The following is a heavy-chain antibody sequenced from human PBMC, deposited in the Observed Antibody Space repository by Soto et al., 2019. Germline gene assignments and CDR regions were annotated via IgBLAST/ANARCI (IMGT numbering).Heavy chain of an antibody. D-gene: IGHD1-26*01. CDR3: ARGRIIGTSYSDD. CDR2: IHSSGTT. J-gene: IGHJ4*02. V-gene: IGHV4-4*07. Sequence: SETLALTCSVSSGSINSFYWSWIRQPAGKGLEWIGRIHSSGTTNYNPSLKSRLTMSLDTSKNQLALLLTSVTAAGKAVYFCARGRIIGTSYSDDWGQGILAT. CDR1: SGSINSFY.